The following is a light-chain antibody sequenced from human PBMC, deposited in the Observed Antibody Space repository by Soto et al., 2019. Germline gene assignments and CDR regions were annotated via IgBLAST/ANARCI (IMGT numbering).Light chain of an antibody. J-gene: IGKJ1*01. CDR1: QTFSNSF. V-gene: IGKV3-20*01. CDR2: GAS. Sequence: IVLTQSPGTLSLSPGERATLACRAIQTFSNSFLSWFQQIPGQAPRLLIYGASMRATGIPDRFSGSGSGTDFTLTISRLEPEDFAVYYCQQYGSSSWTFGQGTKVDIK. CDR3: QQYGSSSWT.